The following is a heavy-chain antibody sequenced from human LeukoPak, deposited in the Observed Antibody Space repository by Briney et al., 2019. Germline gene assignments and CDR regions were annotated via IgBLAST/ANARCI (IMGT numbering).Heavy chain of an antibody. J-gene: IGHJ1*01. V-gene: IGHV4-59*01. Sequence: PSETLSLTCTVPGGSISSYYWSWIRQPPGKGLEWIGYIYYSGSTNYNPSLKSRVTISVDTSKNQFSLKLSSVTAADTAVYYCARGAYCGGDCSYFQHWGQGTLVTVSS. CDR1: GGSISSYY. CDR2: IYYSGST. D-gene: IGHD2-21*02. CDR3: ARGAYCGGDCSYFQH.